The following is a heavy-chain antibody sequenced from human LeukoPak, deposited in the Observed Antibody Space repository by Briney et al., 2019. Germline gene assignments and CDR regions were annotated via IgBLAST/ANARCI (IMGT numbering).Heavy chain of an antibody. CDR1: GFTFSNYG. CDR3: ARGQDTVVTSRDAFDI. V-gene: IGHV3-66*01. Sequence: PGGSPRLSCAASGFTFSNYGMSWVRQAPGKGLEWVSLIYSGGSTYYADSVKGRFTISRDNSKNTLYLQMNSLRAEDTAVYYCARGQDTVVTSRDAFDIWGQGTMVTVSS. CDR2: IYSGGST. D-gene: IGHD4-23*01. J-gene: IGHJ3*02.